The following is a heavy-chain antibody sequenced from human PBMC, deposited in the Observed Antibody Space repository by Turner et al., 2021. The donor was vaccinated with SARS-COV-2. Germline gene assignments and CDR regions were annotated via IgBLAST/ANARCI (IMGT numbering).Heavy chain of an antibody. D-gene: IGHD5-12*01. CDR2: INHSGST. J-gene: IGHJ3*02. CDR3: ASGDVDIVAIPNSGDAFDI. CDR1: GGSFSGYY. V-gene: IGHV4-34*01. Sequence: QVQLQQWGAGLLKPSETLSHTCAVYGGSFSGYYWSWIRQPPGKGLEWIGEINHSGSTNYNPSLKSRVTISVDTSKNQFSLKLSSVTAADTAVYYCASGDVDIVAIPNSGDAFDIWGQGTMVTVSS.